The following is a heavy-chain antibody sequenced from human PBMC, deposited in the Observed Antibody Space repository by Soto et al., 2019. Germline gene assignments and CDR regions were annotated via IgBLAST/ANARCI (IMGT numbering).Heavy chain of an antibody. V-gene: IGHV1-18*01. D-gene: IGHD2-21*01. Sequence: ASVXVAFKSSVYTFTNYGINFLLQARGQGIEWIGWFNPKNGNTNYAQTFEGRLTLTTDTSTSTAFMELSNLRSDDKAFYYCARVNLGEQFESWGQGTLVTVSS. CDR2: FNPKNGNT. CDR3: ARVNLGEQFES. CDR1: VYTFTNYG. J-gene: IGHJ4*02.